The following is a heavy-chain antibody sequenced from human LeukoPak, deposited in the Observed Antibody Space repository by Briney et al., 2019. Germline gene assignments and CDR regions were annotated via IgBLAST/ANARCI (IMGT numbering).Heavy chain of an antibody. D-gene: IGHD4-11*01. Sequence: ASVKVSCKTSGYIFTNYNVHWVRQAPGQGLEWKAIINPSGGSASYTSNPTDDSTLYAQKFQGRVTITADESTSTAYMELSSLRSEDTAVYYCARKGGEVTTPIGDYYYYYMDVWGKGTTVTVSS. J-gene: IGHJ6*03. CDR3: ARKGGEVTTPIGDYYYYYMDV. CDR2: INPSGGSA. CDR1: GYIFTNYN. V-gene: IGHV1-46*01.